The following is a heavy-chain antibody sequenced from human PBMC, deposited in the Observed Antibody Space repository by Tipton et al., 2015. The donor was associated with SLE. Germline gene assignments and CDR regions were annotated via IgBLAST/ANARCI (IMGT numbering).Heavy chain of an antibody. CDR3: TTEGPFYGSGDGFDI. Sequence: SLRLSCAASGFTFSNAWMSWVRQAPGKGLEWVGRIKRKSDGGTTDYAAPVKGRYTISRDDSKNTLYLQMNSLKTEDTAVYYCTTEGPFYGSGDGFDIWGQGTMVTVSS. CDR1: GFTFSNAW. V-gene: IGHV3-15*01. CDR2: IKRKSDGGTT. J-gene: IGHJ3*02. D-gene: IGHD3-10*01.